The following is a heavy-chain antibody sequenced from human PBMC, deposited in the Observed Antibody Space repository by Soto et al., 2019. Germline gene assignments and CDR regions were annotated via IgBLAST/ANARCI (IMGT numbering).Heavy chain of an antibody. CDR3: ARVGKGYCISTSCLTPFDY. V-gene: IGHV1-46*01. CDR2: INPSGGST. CDR1: GYTFTSYY. Sequence: QVQLVQSGAEVKKPGASVKVSCKASGYTFTSYYMHWVRQAPGQGLEWMGIINPSGGSTSYAQKFQGRVTMTRDTSARTVYMELSSLRSEDTAVYYCARVGKGYCISTSCLTPFDYWGQGTLVTVSS. J-gene: IGHJ4*02. D-gene: IGHD2-2*01.